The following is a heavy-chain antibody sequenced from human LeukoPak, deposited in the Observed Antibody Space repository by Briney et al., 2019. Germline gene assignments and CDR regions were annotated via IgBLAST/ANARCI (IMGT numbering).Heavy chain of an antibody. Sequence: GGSLRLSCAASGFTFSDYYMTWIRQAPGKGLDWVSYIDRSGSNVFYADSVKGRFIMSRDNTRNSLYLQMHSLRAEDSAAYYCALSSISPSYYYGVDVWGQGTTVTVSS. CDR2: IDRSGSNV. CDR1: GFTFSDYY. CDR3: ALSSISPSYYYGVDV. V-gene: IGHV3-11*01. D-gene: IGHD6-13*01. J-gene: IGHJ6*02.